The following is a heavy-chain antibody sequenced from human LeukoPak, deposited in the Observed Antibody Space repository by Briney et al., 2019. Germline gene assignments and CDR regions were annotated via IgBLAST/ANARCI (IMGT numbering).Heavy chain of an antibody. Sequence: GGSLRLSCAASGFTLSSYSMNWVRQAPGKGLEWVSSISRSSSYIYYADSVKGRFTISRDNAKKSLYLQMNSLRAEDTAVYYCARATWDPNYYYYMDVWGKGTTVTISS. V-gene: IGHV3-21*01. CDR1: GFTLSSYS. D-gene: IGHD1-26*01. CDR2: ISRSSSYI. J-gene: IGHJ6*03. CDR3: ARATWDPNYYYYMDV.